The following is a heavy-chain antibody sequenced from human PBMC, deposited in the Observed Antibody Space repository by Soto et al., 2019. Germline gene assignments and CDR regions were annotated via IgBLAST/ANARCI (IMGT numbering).Heavy chain of an antibody. V-gene: IGHV3-48*02. CDR1: GFTVSSYS. Sequence: EVQLVESGGGLVQPGGSLRLSCAASGFTVSSYSMNWVRQAPGKGLEWVSYISSSSSTIYYADSVKGRFTISRDNAKNSLYLQMNSLRDEDTAVYYCARVFYSVAGTGGLDYSGQGTLVTVSS. J-gene: IGHJ4*02. CDR3: ARVFYSVAGTGGLDY. CDR2: ISSSSSTI. D-gene: IGHD6-19*01.